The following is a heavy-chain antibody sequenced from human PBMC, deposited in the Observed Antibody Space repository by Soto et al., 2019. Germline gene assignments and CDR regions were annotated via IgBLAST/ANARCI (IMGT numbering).Heavy chain of an antibody. CDR2: IYYSGST. CDR3: ARGPGTMAKIAY. D-gene: IGHD3-10*01. CDR1: GGSISSGGYY. J-gene: IGHJ4*02. Sequence: QVQLQESGPGLVKPSQTLSLTCTVSGGSISSGGYYWSWIRQHPGKGLEWIGYIYYSGSTYYNPALKSRVTISVDTAKNPVSLKLSSVTAADTAVYYCARGPGTMAKIAYWGQGTLVTVSS. V-gene: IGHV4-31*03.